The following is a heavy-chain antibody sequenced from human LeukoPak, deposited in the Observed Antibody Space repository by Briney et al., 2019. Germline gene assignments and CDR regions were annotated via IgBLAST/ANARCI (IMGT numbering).Heavy chain of an antibody. CDR3: AREITMVRGVTTD. J-gene: IGHJ4*02. D-gene: IGHD3-10*01. V-gene: IGHV3-66*01. CDR1: GFTVSSNY. Sequence: GGSLRLSCAASGFTVSSNYMSWVRQAPGKGLEWVSVIYSGGSTYYADSVKGRFTISRDNSKNTLYLQMNSLRAEDTAVYYCAREITMVRGVTTDWGRGTLVTVSS. CDR2: IYSGGST.